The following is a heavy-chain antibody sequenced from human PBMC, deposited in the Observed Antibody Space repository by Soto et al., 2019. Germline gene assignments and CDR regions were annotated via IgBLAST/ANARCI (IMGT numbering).Heavy chain of an antibody. CDR2: ISGSGGST. J-gene: IGHJ4*02. CDR1: GFTFSSYA. D-gene: IGHD3-10*01. CDR3: ANNPPSMVRGVMNDY. Sequence: EVQLLESGGGLVQPGGSLRLSCAASGFTFSSYAMSWVAQPPGKGLKWVSAISGSGGSTYYADSVKGRFTISRDNSKNTLYLQMNSLRAEDTAVYYCANNPPSMVRGVMNDYWGQGTLVTVSS. V-gene: IGHV3-23*01.